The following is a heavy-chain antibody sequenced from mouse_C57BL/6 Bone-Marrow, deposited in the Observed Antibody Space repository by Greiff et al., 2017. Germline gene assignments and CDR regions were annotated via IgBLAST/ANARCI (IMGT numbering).Heavy chain of an antibody. CDR3: ARGLLRARVYFDD. CDR2: IYTGDGDT. CDR1: GYAFSSSW. Sequence: VQLQQSGPELVKPGASVKISCKASGYAFSSSWLNWVKQRPGKGLVWIGRIYTGDGDTNYNGKFKGKATLTADKSSSTAYMQLSSLTSEDSAVYFCARGLLRARVYFDDWGKGTTLTVSS. D-gene: IGHD2-13*01. J-gene: IGHJ2*01. V-gene: IGHV1-82*01.